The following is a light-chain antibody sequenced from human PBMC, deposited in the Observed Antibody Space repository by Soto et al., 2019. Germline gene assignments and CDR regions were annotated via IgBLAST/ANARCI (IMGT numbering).Light chain of an antibody. V-gene: IGKV2-28*01. J-gene: IGKJ1*01. Sequence: IVLTQSPLYMPIISGEPTPIACRSCPSLQHSHGDNYLDCYLQQPGQSPQLLIYLGSTPASAVPDRFSGSGSGTDFTLKISRVEAEDVGVYYCMQALQTPPWTFGQGTKVDIK. CDR3: MQALQTPPWT. CDR1: PSLQHSHGDNY. CDR2: LGS.